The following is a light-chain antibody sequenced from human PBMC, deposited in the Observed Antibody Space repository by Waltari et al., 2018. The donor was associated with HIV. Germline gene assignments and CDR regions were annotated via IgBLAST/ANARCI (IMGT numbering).Light chain of an antibody. Sequence: QSALTQPASVSGSPGQSITISCTGTSSDVGGYNYVSWYQQHPGKAPKLMIYEVSNRPSGVYHRFSGSKAVNTACLTISGLQAEDEADYYCSSYTNTSTLVFGGGTKVTVL. V-gene: IGLV2-14*01. CDR2: EVS. CDR1: SSDVGGYNY. CDR3: SSYTNTSTLV. J-gene: IGLJ2*01.